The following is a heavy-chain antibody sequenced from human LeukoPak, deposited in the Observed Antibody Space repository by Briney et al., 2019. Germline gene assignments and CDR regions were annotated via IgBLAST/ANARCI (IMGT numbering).Heavy chain of an antibody. CDR1: GYTFTDYF. CDR3: ARGPRITIFGVVMANDAFDI. Sequence: ASVKVSCKASGYTFTDYFMNWVRQAPGQGLGWMGWINPKSGGTVYAQKFQGRATVTRDTSSSTAYMELSRLRFDDTVVYYCARGPRITIFGVVMANDAFDIWGQGTMVTVSS. V-gene: IGHV1-2*02. J-gene: IGHJ3*02. D-gene: IGHD3-3*01. CDR2: INPKSGGT.